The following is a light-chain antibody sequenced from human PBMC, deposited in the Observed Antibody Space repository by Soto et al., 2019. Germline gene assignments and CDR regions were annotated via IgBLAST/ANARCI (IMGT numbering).Light chain of an antibody. CDR1: NIAVITYNY. V-gene: IGLV2-14*01. CDR2: DVS. CDR3: SSYTSSSTL. J-gene: IGLJ2*01. Sequence: QSALTQPAAVSGSPGQSITISCTGTNIAVITYNYVSWYQQHPGKAPKLIIYDVSNRPSGVSIRFSGSRSGNTASLTISGLQAEDEADYYCSSYTSSSTLFGGGTQLTVL.